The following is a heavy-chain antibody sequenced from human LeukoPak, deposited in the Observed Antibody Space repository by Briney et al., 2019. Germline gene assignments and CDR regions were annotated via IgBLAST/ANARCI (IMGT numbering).Heavy chain of an antibody. V-gene: IGHV3-11*01. Sequence: GGSLTLSCAASGFTFSDYYMSWIRQAPGKGLEWVSYISSSGSTIYYADSVKGRFTISRDNAKNSLYLQMNSLRAEDTAVYYCASDFRLYNWFDPWGQGTLVTVSS. J-gene: IGHJ5*02. CDR2: ISSSGSTI. CDR1: GFTFSDYY. CDR3: ASDFRLYNWFDP.